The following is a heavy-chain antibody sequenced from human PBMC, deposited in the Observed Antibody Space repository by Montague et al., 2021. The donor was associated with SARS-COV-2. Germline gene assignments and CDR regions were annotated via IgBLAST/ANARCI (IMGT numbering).Heavy chain of an antibody. V-gene: IGHV4-39*01. CDR3: VRPGRGYSYGLDAFEV. D-gene: IGHD5-18*01. CDR2: IYYTGST. CDR1: GGSISNSIYY. Sequence: SETLSLTCTVSGGSISNSIYYWGWIHQPPGKGLEWIGSIYYTGSTYYNPSLKSRVTISMNTSNNQFFLKLTSVTAADTAVYYCVRPGRGYSYGLDAFEVWGQGTMVTVSS. J-gene: IGHJ3*01.